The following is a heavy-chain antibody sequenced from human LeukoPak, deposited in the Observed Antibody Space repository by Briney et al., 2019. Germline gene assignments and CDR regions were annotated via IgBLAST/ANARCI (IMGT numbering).Heavy chain of an antibody. J-gene: IGHJ4*02. CDR3: ARGAHSGRYYFDY. CDR2: INSDGSST. V-gene: IGHV3-74*01. CDR1: GFTFSSYW. D-gene: IGHD5-12*01. Sequence: GGSLRLSCAASGFTFSSYWMHWGRQAPGKGLVWVSRINSDGSSTSYADSVKGRFTISRDNAKNTLYLQMNSLRAEVTAVYYCARGAHSGRYYFDYWGQGTLVTVSS.